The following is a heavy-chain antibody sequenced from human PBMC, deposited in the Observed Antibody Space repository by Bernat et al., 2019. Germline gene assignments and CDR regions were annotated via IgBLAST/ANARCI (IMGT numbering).Heavy chain of an antibody. V-gene: IGHV1-69*01. J-gene: IGHJ2*01. CDR3: ARAIGSIVVVPAARWYFDL. D-gene: IGHD2-2*01. Sequence: QVQLVQSGAEVKKPGSSVKVSCKASGGTFSSYAISWVRQAPGQGLEWMGGIIPIFGTANYAQKFQGRVTITADESTSTAYMELSSLRSEDTAVYYWARAIGSIVVVPAARWYFDLWGRGTLVTVSS. CDR2: IIPIFGTA. CDR1: GGTFSSYA.